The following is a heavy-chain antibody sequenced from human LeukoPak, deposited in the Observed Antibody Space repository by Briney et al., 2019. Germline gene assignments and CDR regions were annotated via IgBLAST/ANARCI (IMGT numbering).Heavy chain of an antibody. D-gene: IGHD1-1*01. CDR1: GFTFSSYG. J-gene: IGHJ4*02. Sequence: PGTSLRLSCAASGFTFSSYGMHWVRQAPGNGLEWVAVSSHDGNHKFYADSVKGRFTISRDNSKNTLYLQMNSLRPEDTAVYFCANLDSTLDYYFDYWGQGTLVTVSS. CDR3: ANLDSTLDYYFDY. V-gene: IGHV3-30*18. CDR2: SSHDGNHK.